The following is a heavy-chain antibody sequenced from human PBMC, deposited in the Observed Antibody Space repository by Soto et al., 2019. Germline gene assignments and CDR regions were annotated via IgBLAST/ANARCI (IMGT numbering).Heavy chain of an antibody. Sequence: SETLSLTCSVSGGSISSGDYYWTWIRQHPGKGLEWIGYIYYSGNTYYNPSLQSRVSISLDTSKNQFSLNLYSVTAADTAMYYCARGSFSSSSSWFDPWGQGTLVTVS. J-gene: IGHJ5*02. CDR2: IYYSGNT. CDR3: ARGSFSSSSSWFDP. CDR1: GGSISSGDYY. V-gene: IGHV4-31*03. D-gene: IGHD6-6*01.